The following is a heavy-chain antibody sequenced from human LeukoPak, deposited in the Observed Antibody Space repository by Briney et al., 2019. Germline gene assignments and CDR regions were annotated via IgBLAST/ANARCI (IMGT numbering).Heavy chain of an antibody. V-gene: IGHV3-9*01. CDR1: GFTFDDYA. CDR2: ISWNSGSI. CDR3: AKAETGIVGASSSLDL. Sequence: GGSLRLSCAASGFTFDDYAMHWVRQAPGKGLEWVSGISWNSGSIGYADSVKGRFTISRDNAKNSLYLQMNSLRAEDTTLYYCAKAETGIVGASSSLDLWGQGTMVTVSS. D-gene: IGHD1-26*01. J-gene: IGHJ3*01.